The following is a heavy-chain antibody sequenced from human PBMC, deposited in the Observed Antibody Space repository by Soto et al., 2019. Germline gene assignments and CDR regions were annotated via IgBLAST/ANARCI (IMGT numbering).Heavy chain of an antibody. J-gene: IGHJ6*03. CDR2: ISSNGVGT. CDR1: GFTLSGYA. V-gene: IGHV3-64*01. Sequence: EVQLAESGGGLAQPGGSLRLSCAASGFTLSGYAMDWVRQAPGKGLEYVSGISSNGVGTYYANSVQGRFTISRDNSRNTVYLQMGSLRPEDMAVYYCAMRALPDFYYMDVWGKGTTVTVSS. CDR3: AMRALPDFYYMDV.